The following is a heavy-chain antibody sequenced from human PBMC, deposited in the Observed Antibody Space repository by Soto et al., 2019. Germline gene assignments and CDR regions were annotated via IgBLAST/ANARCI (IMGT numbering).Heavy chain of an antibody. CDR3: ARDWFYSKYSSSDSMARQLIDAFDI. D-gene: IGHD6-6*01. CDR1: GFTVSSNY. Sequence: HPGGSLRLSCAASGFTVSSNYMSWVRQAPGKGLEWVSVIYSGGSTYYADSVKGRFTISRDNSKNTLYLQMNSLRAEDTAVYYCARDWFYSKYSSSDSMARQLIDAFDIWGQGTMVTVSS. V-gene: IGHV3-66*01. CDR2: IYSGGST. J-gene: IGHJ3*02.